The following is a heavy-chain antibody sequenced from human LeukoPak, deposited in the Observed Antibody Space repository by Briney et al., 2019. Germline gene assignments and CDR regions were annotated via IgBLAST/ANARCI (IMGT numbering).Heavy chain of an antibody. CDR2: ISLKSESI. J-gene: IGHJ4*02. V-gene: IGHV3-9*01. D-gene: IGHD4-23*01. CDR1: GVTFEDYD. Sequence: PGRSPRRCSAAAGVTFEDYDMHWGLRAPGKGLEVCSGISLKSESIGYADSVKGPRNISRHNAHNPLYLQVNCLRAEDAGLYYCAKGHYGGNSGSIDYWGQGTPVTVSP. CDR3: AKGHYGGNSGSIDY.